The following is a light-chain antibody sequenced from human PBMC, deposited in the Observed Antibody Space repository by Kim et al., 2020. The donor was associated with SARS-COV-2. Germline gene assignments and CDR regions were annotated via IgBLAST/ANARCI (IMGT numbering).Light chain of an antibody. CDR3: QQYYSTPRT. J-gene: IGKJ1*01. Sequence: DIVMTQSPDSLAVSLGERATINCKSSQSVLYSSNNKNYLAWYQQKPGQPPKLLIYGASTRESGVPDRFSGSGSGTDFTLTISSLQAEDVAVYYCQQYYSTPRTFGQGTKVDIK. V-gene: IGKV4-1*01. CDR2: GAS. CDR1: QSVLYSSNNKNY.